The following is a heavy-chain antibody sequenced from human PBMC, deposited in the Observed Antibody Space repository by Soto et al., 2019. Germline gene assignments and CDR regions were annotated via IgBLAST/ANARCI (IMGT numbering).Heavy chain of an antibody. J-gene: IGHJ3*02. CDR1: GFTLSRQA. V-gene: IGHV3-23*01. Sequence: PGGSPEISCAASGFTLSRQAISWVRQAPGKGLEWVSAISGSGGSTYYADSVKGRFTISRDNSKNTLYLQMNSLRVEDTAVYFCARDRGLPDSFDIWGQGTMVTVSS. CDR2: ISGSGGST. CDR3: ARDRGLPDSFDI. D-gene: IGHD3-10*01.